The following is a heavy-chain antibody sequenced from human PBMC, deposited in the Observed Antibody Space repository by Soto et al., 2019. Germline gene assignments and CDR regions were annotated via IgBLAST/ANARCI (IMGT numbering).Heavy chain of an antibody. J-gene: IGHJ4*02. CDR3: ERSRFSSDCYAY. D-gene: IGHD6-25*01. Sequence: SEPLSVTCTVSGGAISNYYWSWIRQPPGKGLRSIGYIYHSGTTNYNPSLKSRVTISVDTSKNQFSLKLSSVTAADTAVYYGERSRFSSDCYAYWGRGTLVTVSS. CDR2: IYHSGTT. V-gene: IGHV4-59*01. CDR1: GGAISNYY.